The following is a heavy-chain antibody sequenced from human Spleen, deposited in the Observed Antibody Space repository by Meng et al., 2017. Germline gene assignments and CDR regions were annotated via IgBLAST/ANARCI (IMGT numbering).Heavy chain of an antibody. J-gene: IGHJ4*02. V-gene: IGHV4-34*01. D-gene: IGHD4-11*01. CDR1: GGSFSDYY. CDR3: ARGPTTMAHDFDY. CDR2: INHSGST. Sequence: QVQLEQWGGGLLKPSETLSLTCGVSGGSFSDYYWSWIRQPPGKGLEWIGEINHSGSTNYNPSLESRATISVDTSQNNLSLKLSSVTAADSAVYYCARGPTTMAHDFDYWGQGTLVTVSS.